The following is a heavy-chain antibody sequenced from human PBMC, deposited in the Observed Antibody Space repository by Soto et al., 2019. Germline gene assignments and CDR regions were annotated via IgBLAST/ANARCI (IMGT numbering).Heavy chain of an antibody. CDR1: GGTFSSYA. CDR2: IIPICGTA. D-gene: IGHD5-12*01. CDR3: ARSPYSGYDYFYYYYGMDV. V-gene: IGHV1-69*12. Sequence: QVQLVQSGAEVKKPGSSVKVSCKASGGTFSSYAISWVRQAPGQGLEWMGGIIPICGTANYAQKFQGRGTITADESTSTAYMELSSLRSEDTAVYYCARSPYSGYDYFYYYYGMDVWGQGTTVTVSS. J-gene: IGHJ6*02.